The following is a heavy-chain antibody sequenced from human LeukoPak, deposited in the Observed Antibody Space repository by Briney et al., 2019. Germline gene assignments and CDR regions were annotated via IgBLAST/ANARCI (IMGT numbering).Heavy chain of an antibody. V-gene: IGHV4-39*07. D-gene: IGHD4-17*01. CDR2: IYYSGST. CDR3: ARVSTVTTKFDY. J-gene: IGHJ4*02. CDR1: GGSISSSSYC. Sequence: SETLSLTCTVSGGSISSSSYCWGWIRQPPGKGLEWIGSIYYSGSTYYNPSLKSRVTISVDTSKNQFSLKLSSVTAADTAVYYCARVSTVTTKFDYWGQGTLVTVSS.